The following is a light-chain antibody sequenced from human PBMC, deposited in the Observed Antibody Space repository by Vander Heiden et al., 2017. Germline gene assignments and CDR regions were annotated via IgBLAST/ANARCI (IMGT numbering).Light chain of an antibody. Sequence: SSELTQVPAVSVALGQTVRIACQGDSLTAHYVSWYQQKPGQAPALVLYGDTNRPSGIPDRFSGSSSGIIASLTITGAQAEDEADYYCASRDRSGKRLLFGGGTKLTVL. CDR3: ASRDRSGKRLL. CDR2: GDT. J-gene: IGLJ2*01. V-gene: IGLV3-19*01. CDR1: SLTAHY.